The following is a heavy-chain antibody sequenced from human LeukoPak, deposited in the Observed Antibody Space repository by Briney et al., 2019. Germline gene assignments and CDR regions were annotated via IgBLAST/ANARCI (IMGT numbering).Heavy chain of an antibody. D-gene: IGHD1-26*01. CDR1: GFTFDDYA. J-gene: IGHJ4*01. CDR2: ITGDGGTT. Sequence: GGSLRLSCAASGFTFDDYAVYWVRQAPGKGLECVSFITGDGGTTYYADSVKGRFTTSRDNSKNSLFLEMNSLRTEDTALYYCTRGPWGRGFDYWGHGTLVTVSS. CDR3: TRGPWGRGFDY. V-gene: IGHV3-43*02.